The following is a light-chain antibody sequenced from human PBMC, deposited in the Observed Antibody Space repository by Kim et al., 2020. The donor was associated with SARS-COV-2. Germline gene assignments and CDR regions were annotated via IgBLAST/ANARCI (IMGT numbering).Light chain of an antibody. CDR2: DAS. Sequence: IQLTQSPPTLSASVGDRVTITCRASQSIGGWLAWYQQKPGKAPKLLIYDASSVESGVPSRFSGSGSGTEFTLTISSLQPDDSATYYCQHHSTYPITFGQGTRLEIK. V-gene: IGKV1-5*01. J-gene: IGKJ5*01. CDR1: QSIGGW. CDR3: QHHSTYPIT.